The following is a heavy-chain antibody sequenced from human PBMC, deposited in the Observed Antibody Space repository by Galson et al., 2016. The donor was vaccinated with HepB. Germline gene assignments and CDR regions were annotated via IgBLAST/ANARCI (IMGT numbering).Heavy chain of an antibody. J-gene: IGHJ6*02. CDR1: GDSIKNNY. Sequence: SETLSLTCSVSGDSIKNNYWSWIRQPPGKGLEWIGYMVYSGTTSYSPALENRISISMDASKNQISLKLTSVAAADTAVYYCVREMEGFYAMDVWGQGTTVTVSS. D-gene: IGHD2-8*01. V-gene: IGHV4-59*01. CDR3: VREMEGFYAMDV. CDR2: MVYSGTT.